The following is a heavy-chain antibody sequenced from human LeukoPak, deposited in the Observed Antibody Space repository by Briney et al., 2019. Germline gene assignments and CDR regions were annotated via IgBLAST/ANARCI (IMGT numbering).Heavy chain of an antibody. V-gene: IGHV1-2*02. J-gene: IGHJ4*02. CDR1: GYTFTGHY. CDR2: INPNSGGT. D-gene: IGHD4-17*01. Sequence: ASVKVSCKASGYTFTGHYIHWVRQAPGQGLEWMGWINPNSGGTNYAQKFQGRVTMTSDTSINTVYMELSRLRSDDTAVYYCARDPDIYGDYDYWGQGTLVTVSS. CDR3: ARDPDIYGDYDY.